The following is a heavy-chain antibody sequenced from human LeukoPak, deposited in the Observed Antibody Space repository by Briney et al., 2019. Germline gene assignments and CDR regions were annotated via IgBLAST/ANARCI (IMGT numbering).Heavy chain of an antibody. Sequence: ASVKVSCKASGYTFTSYGISWVRQAPGQGLEWMGWISAYNGNTNYAQKLQGRVTMTTDTSTSTAYMELRSLRSDDTAVYYCARVGNCSSTSCYNVFDYWGQGTLVTVSS. CDR2: ISAYNGNT. CDR1: GYTFTSYG. D-gene: IGHD2-2*02. J-gene: IGHJ4*02. V-gene: IGHV1-18*01. CDR3: ARVGNCSSTSCYNVFDY.